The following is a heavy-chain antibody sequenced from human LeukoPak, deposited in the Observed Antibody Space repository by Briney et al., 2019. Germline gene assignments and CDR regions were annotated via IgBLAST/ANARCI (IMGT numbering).Heavy chain of an antibody. D-gene: IGHD6-6*01. CDR1: GYSFTSYW. CDR3: ARPSIAARPFSPNDRYYYYYMDV. J-gene: IGHJ6*03. CDR2: IYPGDSDT. V-gene: IGHV5-51*01. Sequence: GGSLKISCKGSGYSFTSYWIGWVRQMPGKGLEWMGIIYPGDSDTRYSPSFQGQVTISADKSLSTAYPQWSSLKASVPAMSYRARPSIAARPFSPNDRYYYYYMDVWGKGTTVTVSS.